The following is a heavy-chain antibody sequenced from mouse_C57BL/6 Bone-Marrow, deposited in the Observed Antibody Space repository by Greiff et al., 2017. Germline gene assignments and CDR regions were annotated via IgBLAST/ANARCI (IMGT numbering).Heavy chain of an antibody. CDR3: TREVSYYYGSSRWYFDV. J-gene: IGHJ1*03. V-gene: IGHV1-5*01. D-gene: IGHD1-1*01. CDR1: GYTFTSYW. CDR2: IYPGNSDT. Sequence: EVQLQQSGTVLARPGASVKMSCKTSGYTFTSYWMHWVKQRPGQGLEWIGAIYPGNSDTSYNQKFKGKAKLTAVTSASTAYMALSSLTNEDAAVYDCTREVSYYYGSSRWYFDVWGTGTTVTVSS.